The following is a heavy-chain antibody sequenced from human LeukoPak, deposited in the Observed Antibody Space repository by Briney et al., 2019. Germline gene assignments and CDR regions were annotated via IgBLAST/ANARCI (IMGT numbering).Heavy chain of an antibody. V-gene: IGHV3-23*01. CDR2: ISDSGGST. D-gene: IGHD3-22*01. CDR1: GFTFSSYV. CDR3: AKDRGSGCSNYFHS. J-gene: IGHJ4*02. Sequence: PGGSLRLSCAASGFTFSSYVMSWARQAPGKGLEWVSAISDSGGSTYYADSVKGRFTISRDNSKNTLYLQMNSLRAEDTAVYYCAKDRGSGCSNYFHSWGQGTLVTVSS.